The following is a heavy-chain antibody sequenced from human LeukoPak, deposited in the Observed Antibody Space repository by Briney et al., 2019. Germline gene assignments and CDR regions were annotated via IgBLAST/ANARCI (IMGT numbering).Heavy chain of an antibody. CDR1: GFTFSSYG. D-gene: IGHD3-16*01. J-gene: IGHJ4*02. CDR2: IWNDGSKK. CDR3: ARDSLGGDY. Sequence: GRSLRLSCAASGFTFSSYGMLWVRRAPGKGLEWVAVIWNDGSKKFYADSVKGRFTISRDNSKNTLYLQMNSLRAEDTAVYYCARDSLGGDYWGQGTLVTVSS. V-gene: IGHV3-33*01.